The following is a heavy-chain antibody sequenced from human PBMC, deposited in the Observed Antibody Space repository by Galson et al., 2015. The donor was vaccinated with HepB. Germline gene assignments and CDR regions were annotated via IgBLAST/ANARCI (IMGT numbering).Heavy chain of an antibody. CDR2: ISWDGGST. Sequence: SLRLSCAASGFTFDDYTMHWVRQAPGKGLEWVSLISWDGGSTYYADSVKGRFTISRDNSKNSLYLQMNSLRTEDTTLYYCAKDDADTAMVGGVDYWGQGTLVTVSS. D-gene: IGHD5-18*01. CDR3: AKDDADTAMVGGVDY. CDR1: GFTFDDYT. J-gene: IGHJ4*02. V-gene: IGHV3-43*01.